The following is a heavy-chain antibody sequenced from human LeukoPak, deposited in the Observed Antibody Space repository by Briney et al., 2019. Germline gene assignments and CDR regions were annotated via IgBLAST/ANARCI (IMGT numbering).Heavy chain of an antibody. CDR1: GFTFSSYA. D-gene: IGHD3-10*01. CDR2: ISYDGSNK. CDR3: ARDSSLGE. Sequence: GRSLRLSCAASGFTFSSYAMHWVRQAPGKGLEWVAAISYDGSNKYYADSVKGRFTISRDNSKNTLYLQMNSLRAEDTAVYYCARDSSLGEWGQGTLVTVSS. V-gene: IGHV3-30-3*01. J-gene: IGHJ4*02.